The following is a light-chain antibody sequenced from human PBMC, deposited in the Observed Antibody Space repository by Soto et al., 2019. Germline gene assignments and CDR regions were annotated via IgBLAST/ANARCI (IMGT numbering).Light chain of an antibody. CDR3: SSYTATNVV. J-gene: IGLJ2*01. CDR2: DVS. Sequence: QSVLTQPASVSGSPGQSITISCTGISSDVGGYNYVSWYQQHPDKAPKLMIYDVSDRPSGVSNRFSGSKSGSSASLTISGLQAEDEADYYCSSYTATNVVFGGGTKVTVL. V-gene: IGLV2-14*03. CDR1: SSDVGGYNY.